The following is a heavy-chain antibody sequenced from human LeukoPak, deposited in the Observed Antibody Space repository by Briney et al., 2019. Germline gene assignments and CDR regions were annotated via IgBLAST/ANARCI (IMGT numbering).Heavy chain of an antibody. Sequence: KPSETLSLTCAVYGGSFSGYYWSWIRQPPGKGREWIEEINHSGSTNYNPSLKSRVTISVDTSKNQFSLKLSSVTAADTAVYYCARGWLNTAMGYWAQGTLVTVSS. D-gene: IGHD5-18*01. V-gene: IGHV4-34*01. J-gene: IGHJ4*02. CDR3: ARGWLNTAMGY. CDR1: GGSFSGYY. CDR2: INHSGST.